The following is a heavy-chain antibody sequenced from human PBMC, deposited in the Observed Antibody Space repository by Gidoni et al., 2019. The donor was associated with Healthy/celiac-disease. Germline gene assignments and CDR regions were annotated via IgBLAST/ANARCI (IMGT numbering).Heavy chain of an antibody. D-gene: IGHD1-26*01. CDR1: GFTFSSYA. V-gene: IGHV3-30-3*01. Sequence: QVQLVESGGGVVQPGRSLRLSCAASGFTFSSYAMHCVPQAPGKGLERVEVISYDGGNKYYADSVKGRITISRDNYKNTLYLQMNSLRAEDTAVYYCARDGWELLRGTYFDYWGQGTLVTVSS. J-gene: IGHJ4*02. CDR3: ARDGWELLRGTYFDY. CDR2: ISYDGGNK.